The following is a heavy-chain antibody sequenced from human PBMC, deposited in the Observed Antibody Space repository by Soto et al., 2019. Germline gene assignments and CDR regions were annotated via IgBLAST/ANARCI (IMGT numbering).Heavy chain of an antibody. CDR3: ARTPLDSSGYYFDY. D-gene: IGHD3-22*01. J-gene: IGHJ4*02. CDR2: IYYSGST. V-gene: IGHV4-59*01. Sequence: SETLSLTWTVSGGSISSYYWSWIRQPPGKGLEWIGYIYYSGSTNYNPSLKSRVTISVDTSKNQFSLKLSSVTAADTAVYYCARTPLDSSGYYFDYWGQGTLVTVSS. CDR1: GGSISSYY.